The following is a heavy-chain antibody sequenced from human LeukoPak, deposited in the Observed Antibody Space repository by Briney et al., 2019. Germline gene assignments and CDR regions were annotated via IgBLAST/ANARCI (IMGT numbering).Heavy chain of an antibody. D-gene: IGHD3-22*01. Sequence: HGESLKISCKGSGYRFTTYWISWVRQMPGKGLEWMGRIDPSDSRTNYSPSFEGHVTISADKSISTAYLQWSSLKASDTAMYYCARQDSMRAPPFDNWGQGTLVTVSS. V-gene: IGHV5-10-1*01. CDR1: GYRFTTYW. J-gene: IGHJ4*02. CDR3: ARQDSMRAPPFDN. CDR2: IDPSDSRT.